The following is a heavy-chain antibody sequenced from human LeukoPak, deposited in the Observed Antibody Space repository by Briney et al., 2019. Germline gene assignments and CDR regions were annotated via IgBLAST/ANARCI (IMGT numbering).Heavy chain of an antibody. D-gene: IGHD5-18*01. CDR3: ARDLLIGGYSYGPLVN. V-gene: IGHV4-4*07. J-gene: IGHJ4*02. CDR1: GGSTSSYY. CDR2: IYTSGST. Sequence: PSETLSLTCTVSGGSTSSYYWSWIRQPAGKGLEWIGRIYTSGSTNYNPSLKSRVTMSVDTSKNQFSLKLSSWTAADTAVYYCARDLLIGGYSYGPLVNWGQGTLVTVSS.